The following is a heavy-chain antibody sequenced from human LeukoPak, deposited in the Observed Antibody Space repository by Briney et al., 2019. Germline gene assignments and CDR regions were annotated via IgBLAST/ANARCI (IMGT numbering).Heavy chain of an antibody. CDR1: GYTFTGYY. D-gene: IGHD6-19*01. J-gene: IGHJ6*03. Sequence: ASVKVSCKASGYTFTGYYMHWVRQAPGQGLEWRGWINPNSGGTNYAQKFQGRVTMTRDTSISTAYMELSRLRSDDTAVYYCATVAGTLLYMDVWGKGTTVTVSS. CDR3: ATVAGTLLYMDV. V-gene: IGHV1-2*02. CDR2: INPNSGGT.